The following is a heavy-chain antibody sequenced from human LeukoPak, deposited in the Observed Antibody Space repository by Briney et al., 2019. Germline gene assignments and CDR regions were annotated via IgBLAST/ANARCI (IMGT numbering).Heavy chain of an antibody. CDR1: GFTFSSYA. V-gene: IGHV3-30-3*01. CDR3: ARGSRQWLGGFDAFDI. D-gene: IGHD6-19*01. Sequence: PGGSLRLSCAASGFTFSSYAMHWVRQAPGKGLEWVAVISYDGSNKYYADPVKGRFTISRDNSKNTLYLQMNSLRAEDTAVYYCARGSRQWLGGFDAFDIWGQGTMVTVSS. CDR2: ISYDGSNK. J-gene: IGHJ3*02.